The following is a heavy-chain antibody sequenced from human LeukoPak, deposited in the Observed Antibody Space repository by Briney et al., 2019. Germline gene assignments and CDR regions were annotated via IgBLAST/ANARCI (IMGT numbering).Heavy chain of an antibody. CDR2: IYPDDSDT. J-gene: IGHJ5*02. CDR3: ARPGSISGRRNWFDP. Sequence: GESLKISCKGSGYRFNAYWIAWVRQMPGKGLEWMGIIYPDDSDTRYSPSFQGQVTISADKSVRTAYLQWSSLKASDTAMYYCARPGSISGRRNWFDPWGQGTLVTVSS. D-gene: IGHD2-21*01. CDR1: GYRFNAYW. V-gene: IGHV5-51*01.